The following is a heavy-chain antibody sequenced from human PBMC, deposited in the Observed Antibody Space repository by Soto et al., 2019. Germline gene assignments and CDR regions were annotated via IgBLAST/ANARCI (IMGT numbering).Heavy chain of an antibody. D-gene: IGHD5-18*01. CDR1: GASVSTGAYY. V-gene: IGHV4-31*03. J-gene: IGHJ5*02. CDR3: VRALRHTAMVYPWFDP. CDR2: IYESGYT. Sequence: PSETLSLTCTVSGASVSTGAYYWGWVRQRPGKGLEWVGYIYESGYTYYNTSLKSRLTISLDRSNNQFSLGLTSVTAADTAVYYCVRALRHTAMVYPWFDPGGQGTLVTVS.